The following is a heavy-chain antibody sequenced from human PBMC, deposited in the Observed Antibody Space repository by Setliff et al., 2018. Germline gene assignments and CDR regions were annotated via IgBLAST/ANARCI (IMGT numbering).Heavy chain of an antibody. CDR3: ARDLSTGSAS. CDR2: IKQDGGET. V-gene: IGHV3-7*03. CDR1: GFTFSSYW. Sequence: GESLKISCAASGFTFSSYWMSWVRQAPGKGLEWVANIKQDGGETYYVGSVKGRFTISRDNANNLLYLHMSSLRAEDTAVYYCARDLSTGSASWGQGTLVTVSS. J-gene: IGHJ5*02. D-gene: IGHD2-8*02.